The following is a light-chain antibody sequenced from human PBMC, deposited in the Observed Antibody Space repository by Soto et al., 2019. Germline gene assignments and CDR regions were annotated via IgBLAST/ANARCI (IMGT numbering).Light chain of an antibody. CDR2: GAS. CDR3: QQYGSSRT. CDR1: QSVSSSY. J-gene: IGKJ3*01. V-gene: IGKV3-20*01. Sequence: EIVLTQSPGTLSLSPGERATLSCRASQSVSSSYLAWYQQKPGQAPRLLIYGASSRATGIPDRFSGSGSGTDFTLTSSRLEPEDVAVYYCQQYGSSRTFGPGTKVDIK.